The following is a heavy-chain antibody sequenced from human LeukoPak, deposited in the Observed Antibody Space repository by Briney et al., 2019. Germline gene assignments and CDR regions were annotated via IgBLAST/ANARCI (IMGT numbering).Heavy chain of an antibody. CDR1: GYTFTNYG. V-gene: IGHV1-18*01. J-gene: IGHJ6*02. Sequence: GASVKVSCKGSGYTFTNYGVSWVRQAPGQGLEWMGWINTYNGNAEYAQKLQGRVTMTTDTSTSTAYMELRSLRSDDTAVYYCARAEGAGTTIYYYGMDVWGQGTTVTVSS. CDR3: ARAEGAGTTIYYYGMDV. D-gene: IGHD1-1*01. CDR2: INTYNGNA.